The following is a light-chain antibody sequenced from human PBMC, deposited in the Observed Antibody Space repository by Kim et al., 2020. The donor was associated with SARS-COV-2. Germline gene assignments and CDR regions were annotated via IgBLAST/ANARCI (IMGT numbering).Light chain of an antibody. J-gene: IGKJ4*01. CDR3: QQYNSYPLT. CDR1: QSISSW. V-gene: IGKV1-5*03. Sequence: DIQMTQSPSTLSASVGDRVTISCRASQSISSWLAWYQQKPGKAPNLLIYESSSLESGVPSRFSCSGSGTEFTLTISSLQPDDFATYYCQQYNSYPLTFGGGTKVDIK. CDR2: ESS.